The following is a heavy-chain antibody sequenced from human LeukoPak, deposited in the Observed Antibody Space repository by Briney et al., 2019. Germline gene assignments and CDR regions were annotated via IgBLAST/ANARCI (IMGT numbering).Heavy chain of an antibody. CDR3: ARALYSSSSGLYYYYYVMDV. Sequence: GASVTVSCTASGYTFTIYGIGWVRPAPGQGLEWMGWINTNSGGTNYAQKFQGRVTMTRDTSISTAYMELSRLRSDDTAVYYCARALYSSSSGLYYYYYVMDVWGQGTTVTVSS. CDR2: INTNSGGT. CDR1: GYTFTIYG. D-gene: IGHD6-6*01. V-gene: IGHV1-2*02. J-gene: IGHJ6*02.